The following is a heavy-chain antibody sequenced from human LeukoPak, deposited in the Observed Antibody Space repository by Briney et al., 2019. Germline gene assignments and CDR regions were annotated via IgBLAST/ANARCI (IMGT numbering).Heavy chain of an antibody. CDR2: IYYSGIT. D-gene: IGHD4-17*01. V-gene: IGHV4-39*01. CDR1: GGSISSSKYY. CDR3: ARWRGDGDYRPES. Sequence: SEILSLTCTVSGGSISSSKYYWGWIRQPPGRGLEWIGSIYYSGITYYNPSLKSRVTISVDTSKNQFSLTLTSVTAADTSVYYCARWRGDGDYRPESWGQGTLVTVSS. J-gene: IGHJ5*02.